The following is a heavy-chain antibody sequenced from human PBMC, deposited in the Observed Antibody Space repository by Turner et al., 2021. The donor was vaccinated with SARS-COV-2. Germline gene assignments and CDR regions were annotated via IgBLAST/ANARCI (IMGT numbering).Heavy chain of an antibody. Sequence: QVQLLESGGGVVQPGGSLILPCAASAFTFSSYAMHWVRQAPGKGLEWVAVISSDGSNKDYADSVKGRFTISRDNSKNTLYLQMNSLRAEDTAVYYCARARGYSSSWYGVDVPFDPWGQGTLVTVSS. CDR1: AFTFSSYA. CDR3: ARARGYSSSWYGVDVPFDP. D-gene: IGHD6-13*01. J-gene: IGHJ5*02. V-gene: IGHV3-30-3*01. CDR2: ISSDGSNK.